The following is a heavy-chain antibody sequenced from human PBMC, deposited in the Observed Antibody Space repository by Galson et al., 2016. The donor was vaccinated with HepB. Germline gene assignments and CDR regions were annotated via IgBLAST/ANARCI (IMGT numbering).Heavy chain of an antibody. Sequence: SLRLSCAASGFTFRDYYMSWIRQAPGKGLEWVSDIGNRDTTIHYADSVKGRFTVSRDNARNSLYLQMSSLRTDDTAVYYCARQTYCSGGSCSLDNWGQGTQVTVSS. CDR2: IGNRDTTI. CDR3: ARQTYCSGGSCSLDN. CDR1: GFTFRDYY. J-gene: IGHJ4*02. D-gene: IGHD2-15*01. V-gene: IGHV3-11*01.